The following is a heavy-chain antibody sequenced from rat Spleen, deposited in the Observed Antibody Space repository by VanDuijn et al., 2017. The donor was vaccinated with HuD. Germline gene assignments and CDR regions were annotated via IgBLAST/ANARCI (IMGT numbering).Heavy chain of an antibody. J-gene: IGHJ2*01. CDR3: ARGYSVDY. CDR2: MWCGGST. D-gene: IGHD1-11*01. CDR1: GFSLTSYN. V-gene: IGHV2-30*01. Sequence: QVQLKESGPGLVQPSQTLSLTCTVSGFSLTSYNVHWVRQPPGNGLEWMGVMWCGGSTDYNSALKSRLSISRDTSKSQVFLKINSLQTEDIATYYCARGYSVDYWGQGVMVTVSS.